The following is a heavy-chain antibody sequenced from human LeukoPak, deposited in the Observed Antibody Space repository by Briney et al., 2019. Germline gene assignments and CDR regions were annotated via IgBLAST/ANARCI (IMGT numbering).Heavy chain of an antibody. V-gene: IGHV3-23*01. CDR1: GFTFSSYA. D-gene: IGHD6-6*01. CDR2: IRSRGDST. Sequence: PGGSLRLSCAASGFTFSSYAMSWVRQAPGKGLEWVSTIRSRGDSTYYTDSVKGRFTISRDNSKNTLYLQMNSLRAEDTAVYYCARDSSSSYYYYGMDVWGQGTTVTVSS. J-gene: IGHJ6*02. CDR3: ARDSSSSYYYYGMDV.